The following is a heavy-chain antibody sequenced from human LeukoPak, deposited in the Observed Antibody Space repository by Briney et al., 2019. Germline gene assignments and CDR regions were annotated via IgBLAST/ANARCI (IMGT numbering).Heavy chain of an antibody. CDR3: ARGGDSSSWYNWFDP. J-gene: IGHJ5*02. CDR1: GYTFTSYG. CDR2: ISAYNGNT. D-gene: IGHD6-13*01. Sequence: ASVKVSCKASGYTFTSYGISWVRQDPGQGLEWMGWISAYNGNTNYAQKLQGRVTMTTDTSTSTAYMELRSLRSGNTTVYYCARGGDSSSWYNWFDPWGQGNLVTVSS. V-gene: IGHV1-18*01.